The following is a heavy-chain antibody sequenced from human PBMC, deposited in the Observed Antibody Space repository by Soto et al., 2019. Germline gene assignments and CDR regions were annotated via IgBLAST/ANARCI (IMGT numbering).Heavy chain of an antibody. J-gene: IGHJ4*02. D-gene: IGHD3-22*01. CDR1: GYSFTSYW. V-gene: IGHV5-10-1*01. CDR2: IDPSDSYT. CDR3: ARRTYYSDSSGYYYSGGMDY. Sequence: ESLQISCKGSGYSFTSYWISWVRQMPGKGLEWMGRIDPSDSYTNYSPSFQGHVTISADKSISTAYLQWSSLKASDTAMYYCARRTYYSDSSGYYYSGGMDYRDQGTLLSLSS.